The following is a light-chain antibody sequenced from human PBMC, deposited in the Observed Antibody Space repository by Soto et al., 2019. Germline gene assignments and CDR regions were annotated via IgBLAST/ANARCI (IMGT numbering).Light chain of an antibody. CDR2: WAS. CDR3: QQYDRTPLT. CDR1: QNLLYSSNNKNY. J-gene: IGKJ4*01. Sequence: DIVMTQSPDSLAVSLGERATINCKSSQNLLYSSNNKNYLAWYQQKPGQPPKLLIYWASTRESGVPDRFSGSGSGTAFTLTISSLQAEDVAVYYCQQYDRTPLTFGGGTKVEIK. V-gene: IGKV4-1*01.